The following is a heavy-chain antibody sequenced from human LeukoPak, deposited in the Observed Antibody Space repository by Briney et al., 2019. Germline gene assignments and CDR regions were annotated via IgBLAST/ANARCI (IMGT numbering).Heavy chain of an antibody. CDR3: ARITGATSFYYYYMDV. CDR2: INWNGGST. D-gene: IGHD1-26*01. CDR1: GFTFDDYG. V-gene: IGHV3-20*01. J-gene: IGHJ6*03. Sequence: GGSLRLSCAASGFTFDDYGMSWVRQAPGKGLEWVSGINWNGGSTGYADSVKGRFTISRDNAKNSLYLQMNSLRAKDTALYHCARITGATSFYYYYMDVWGKGTTVTISS.